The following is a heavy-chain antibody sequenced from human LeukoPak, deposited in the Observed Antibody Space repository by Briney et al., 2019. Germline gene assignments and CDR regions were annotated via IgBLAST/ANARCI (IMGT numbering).Heavy chain of an antibody. CDR1: GGTFSSYA. CDR2: IIPIFGTA. Sequence: SVKVYCKASGGTFSSYAISWVRQAPGQGLEWMGGIIPIFGTANYAQKFQGRVTITADESTSTAYMELSSLRSEDTAVYYCARELCSSTSCLTYYYYGMDVWGQGTTVTVSS. CDR3: ARELCSSTSCLTYYYYGMDV. V-gene: IGHV1-69*13. D-gene: IGHD2-2*01. J-gene: IGHJ6*02.